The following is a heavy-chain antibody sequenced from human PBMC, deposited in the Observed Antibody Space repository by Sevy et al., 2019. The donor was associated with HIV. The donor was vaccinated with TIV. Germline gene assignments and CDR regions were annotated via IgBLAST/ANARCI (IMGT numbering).Heavy chain of an antibody. CDR1: GGSITSSSFY. D-gene: IGHD2-8*01. V-gene: IGHV4-39*01. CDR2: IYVSGST. Sequence: SETLSLTCTVSGGSITSSSFYGGWIRQAPGKGLEWIGSIYVSGSTYYNPSLKSRVTISVDTSKNQFSLTLTSVTAADTAVYYCARQHCTDGVCYRGDYYGMDVWGQGTTVTVSS. J-gene: IGHJ6*02. CDR3: ARQHCTDGVCYRGDYYGMDV.